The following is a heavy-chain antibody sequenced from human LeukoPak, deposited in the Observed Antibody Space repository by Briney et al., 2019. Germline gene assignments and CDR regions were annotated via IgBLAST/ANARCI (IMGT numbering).Heavy chain of an antibody. Sequence: PGGSLRLSCAASGFTFSNYGIHWVRQAPGKGLEWVAAILYDGRNKFYPDSVKGRFTISRDNSKNTLYLQMNSLRPEDTAVYYCAKAPHYSDSSGYFDYWGQGTLDTVSS. CDR2: ILYDGRNK. J-gene: IGHJ4*02. V-gene: IGHV3-30*18. CDR1: GFTFSNYG. CDR3: AKAPHYSDSSGYFDY. D-gene: IGHD3-22*01.